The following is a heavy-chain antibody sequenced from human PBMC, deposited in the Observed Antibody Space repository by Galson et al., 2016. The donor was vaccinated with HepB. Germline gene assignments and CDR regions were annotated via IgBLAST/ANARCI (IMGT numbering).Heavy chain of an antibody. CDR1: GFSFAHTW. Sequence: SLRLSCAASGFSFAHTWMHWVRQAPGKGLEWVGRIKTKSHGGEATDSTAPVKGRFTISRDDSKNTLYLQMNSLKTEDTAVYYCTTDGGVPPYHAFDVWGQGTMVTVSS. CDR2: IKTKSHGGEAT. V-gene: IGHV3-15*07. D-gene: IGHD2-8*02. CDR3: TTDGGVPPYHAFDV. J-gene: IGHJ3*01.